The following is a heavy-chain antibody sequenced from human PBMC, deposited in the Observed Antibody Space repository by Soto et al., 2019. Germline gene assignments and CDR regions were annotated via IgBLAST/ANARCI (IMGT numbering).Heavy chain of an antibody. Sequence: PGGSLRLSCAASGFTFSSYSMSWVRQAPGKGLEWVSSISSSSSYIYYADSVKGRFTISRDNAKNSLYLQMNSLRAEDTAVYYCARDRAVLRYFDWSAGFEPWGQGTLVTVSS. J-gene: IGHJ5*02. CDR3: ARDRAVLRYFDWSAGFEP. CDR1: GFTFSSYS. V-gene: IGHV3-21*01. CDR2: ISSSSSYI. D-gene: IGHD3-9*01.